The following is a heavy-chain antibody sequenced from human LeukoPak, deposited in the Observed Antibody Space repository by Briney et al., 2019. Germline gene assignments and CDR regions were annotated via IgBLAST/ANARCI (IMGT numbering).Heavy chain of an antibody. V-gene: IGHV1-3*01. CDR1: GYTFTSYA. Sequence: ASVKVSCKASGYTFTSYAIHWVRQAPGQRLEWMGWINAGNGNTKYSQKFQGRVTITADKSTSTAYMELSSLRSEDTAVYYCATDRGGTTDYYYMDVWGKGTTVTVSS. J-gene: IGHJ6*03. D-gene: IGHD1-7*01. CDR2: INAGNGNT. CDR3: ATDRGGTTDYYYMDV.